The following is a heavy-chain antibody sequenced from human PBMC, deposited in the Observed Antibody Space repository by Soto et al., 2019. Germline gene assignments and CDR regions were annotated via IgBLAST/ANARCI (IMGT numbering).Heavy chain of an antibody. D-gene: IGHD2-2*01. CDR3: ARITGSVVVLPAADSYYYYGMDV. CDR2: IFSNDEK. CDR1: GFSLSNARMG. Sequence: QVTLRESGPVLVKPTETLTLTCTVSGFSLSNARMGVSWIRQPPGKALEWLAHIFSNDEKSYSTSLKSRLTISKDTTKSQEVITMTNMDPVDTSTYYFARITGSVVVLPAADSYYYYGMDVWGQGTTVTVSS. J-gene: IGHJ6*02. V-gene: IGHV2-26*01.